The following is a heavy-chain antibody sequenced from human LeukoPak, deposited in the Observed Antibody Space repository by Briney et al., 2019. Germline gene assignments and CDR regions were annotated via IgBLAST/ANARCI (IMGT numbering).Heavy chain of an antibody. CDR3: ATMVRGVTAFDY. CDR1: GGSISSSSYY. J-gene: IGHJ4*02. Sequence: PSETLSLTCTVSGGSISSSSYYWGWIRQPPGKGLEWIGSIYYSGSTYYNPSLRSRVTISVDTSKNQFSLKLSSVTAADTAVYYCATMVRGVTAFDYWGQGTLVTVSS. D-gene: IGHD3-10*01. V-gene: IGHV4-39*01. CDR2: IYYSGST.